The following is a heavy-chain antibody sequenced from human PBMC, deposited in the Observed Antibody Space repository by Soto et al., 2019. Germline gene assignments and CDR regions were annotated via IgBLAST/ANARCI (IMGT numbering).Heavy chain of an antibody. V-gene: IGHV3-23*01. CDR2: ISGSGGST. D-gene: IGHD4-17*01. CDR3: SKPTYGFYWYFDL. J-gene: IGHJ2*01. CDR1: EFTFSSYA. Sequence: GRSLRLSCAASEFTFSSYAMSWVRQAPGKGLEWVSAISGSGGSTYYADSVKGRFTISRDNSKNTLYLQMNSLRAEGTAVYYCSKPTYGFYWYFDLWGRGTLVTVYS.